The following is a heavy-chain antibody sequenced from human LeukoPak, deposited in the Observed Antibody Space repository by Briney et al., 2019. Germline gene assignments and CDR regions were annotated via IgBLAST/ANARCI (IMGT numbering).Heavy chain of an antibody. D-gene: IGHD3-22*01. CDR2: INTYGNYI. V-gene: IGHV3-21*01. Sequence: GGSLRLSCAASGFTFNAYSMNWVRQAPGKGLEWVSSINTYGNYIYYADSLKGRFTISRDNAKNSLYLQMNSLRAEDTAVYYCAKDGGVYYYDSSGYELGYWGQGTLVTVSS. CDR3: AKDGGVYYYDSSGYELGY. CDR1: GFTFNAYS. J-gene: IGHJ4*02.